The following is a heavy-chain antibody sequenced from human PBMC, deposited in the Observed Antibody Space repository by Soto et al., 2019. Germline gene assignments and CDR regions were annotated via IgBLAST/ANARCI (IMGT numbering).Heavy chain of an antibody. CDR1: GGSISSSSYY. D-gene: IGHD4-17*01. V-gene: IGHV4-39*01. CDR2: IYYSGST. CDR3: ARHDPRYGDYESLPYHYYGMDV. Sequence: PSETLSLTCTVSGGSISSSSYYWGWIRQPPGKGLEWIGSIYYSGSTYYNPSLKSRVTISVDTSKNQFSLKLSSVTAADTAVYYCARHDPRYGDYESLPYHYYGMDVWGQGTTVTVSS. J-gene: IGHJ6*02.